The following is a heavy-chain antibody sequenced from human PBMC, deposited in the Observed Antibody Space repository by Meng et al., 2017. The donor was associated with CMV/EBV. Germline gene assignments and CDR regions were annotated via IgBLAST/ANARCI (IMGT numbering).Heavy chain of an antibody. CDR1: GFTFSSYA. CDR3: ASRGYSYGFDY. CDR2: ISYDGSNK. D-gene: IGHD5-18*01. Sequence: GESLKISCAASGFTFSSYAMHWVRQAPGKGLEWVAVISYDGSNKYYADSVKGRFTISRDNSKNTLYLQMNGLRAEDTAVYYCASRGYSYGFDYWGQGTLVTVSS. J-gene: IGHJ4*02. V-gene: IGHV3-30-3*01.